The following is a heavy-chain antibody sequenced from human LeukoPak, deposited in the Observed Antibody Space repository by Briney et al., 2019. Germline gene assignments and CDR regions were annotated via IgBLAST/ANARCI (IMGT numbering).Heavy chain of an antibody. CDR2: INHSGST. Sequence: SETLSLTCAVYGGSFSGYYWSWIRQPPGKGLEWIEEINHSGSTNYNPSLKSRVTISVDTSKNQFSLKLSSVTAADTAVYYCARGKGYDFWSGYSLLYYFDYWGQGTLVTVSS. D-gene: IGHD3-3*01. J-gene: IGHJ4*02. V-gene: IGHV4-34*01. CDR1: GGSFSGYY. CDR3: ARGKGYDFWSGYSLLYYFDY.